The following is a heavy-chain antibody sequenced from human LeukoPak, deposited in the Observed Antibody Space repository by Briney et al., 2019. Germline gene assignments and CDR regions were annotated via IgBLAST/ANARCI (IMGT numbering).Heavy chain of an antibody. J-gene: IGHJ4*02. V-gene: IGHV4-59*01. Sequence: NSSETLSLTCTVSGGSISSYYWSWIRQPPGKGLEWIGYIYYSGSTNYNPSLKSRVRTSVDTSKKQFSLKLSSVTAADTAVYYCARARSPYYYGSGSSYYFDYWGQGALVTVSS. CDR1: GGSISSYY. CDR3: ARARSPYYYGSGSSYYFDY. D-gene: IGHD3-10*01. CDR2: IYYSGST.